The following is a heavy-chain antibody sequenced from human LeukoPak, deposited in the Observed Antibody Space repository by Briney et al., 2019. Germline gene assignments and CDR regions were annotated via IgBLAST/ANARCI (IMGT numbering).Heavy chain of an antibody. CDR3: ARHLRPYSSGGSDY. V-gene: IGHV4-34*01. J-gene: IGHJ4*02. CDR1: GGSFSGYY. Sequence: SETLSLTCAVYGGSFSGYYWSWIRQPPGKGLEWIGEINHSGSTNYNPSLKSRVTISVDTSKNQFSLKLSSVTAADTAVYYCARHLRPYSSGGSDYWGQGTLVTVSS. D-gene: IGHD6-19*01. CDR2: INHSGST.